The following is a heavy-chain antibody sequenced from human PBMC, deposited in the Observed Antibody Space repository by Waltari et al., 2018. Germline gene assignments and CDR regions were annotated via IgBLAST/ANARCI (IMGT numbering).Heavy chain of an antibody. CDR3: ANDYYDSSGYYYVPLIDY. V-gene: IGHV3-23*01. CDR1: GFTFSSYA. Sequence: EVQLLESGGGLVQPGGSLRLSCAASGFTFSSYAMSWVRKAPGKGLEWVSAISGSGGSTYYADSVKGRFTISRDNSKNTLYLQMNSLRAEDTAVYYCANDYYDSSGYYYVPLIDYWGQGTLVTVSS. CDR2: ISGSGGST. D-gene: IGHD3-22*01. J-gene: IGHJ4*02.